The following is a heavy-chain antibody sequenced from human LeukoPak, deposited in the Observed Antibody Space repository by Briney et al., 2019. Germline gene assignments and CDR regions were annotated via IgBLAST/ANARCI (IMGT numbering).Heavy chain of an antibody. CDR2: ISDSGVST. CDR1: GFTFSSYA. D-gene: IGHD2-15*01. Sequence: GGSLRLSCAASGFTFSSYAMSWVRQPPGKGLEWVSAISDSGVSTYYADSVKGRFTISRDNSKNTLYLQMNSLRAEDTAVYYCAKDPTFCSGGSCYLTPIDYWGQGTLVTVSS. CDR3: AKDPTFCSGGSCYLTPIDY. V-gene: IGHV3-23*01. J-gene: IGHJ4*02.